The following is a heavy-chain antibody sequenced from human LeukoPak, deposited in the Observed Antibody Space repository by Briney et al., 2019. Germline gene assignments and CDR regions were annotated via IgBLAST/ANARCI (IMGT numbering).Heavy chain of an antibody. CDR1: GFPFSNYG. J-gene: IGHJ4*02. CDR2: ISYDGSMT. V-gene: IGHV3-30*18. D-gene: IGHD3-3*01. CDR3: AKPDRMTIFGVPLVDY. Sequence: GGSLRLSCATSGFPFSNYGMHWVRQAPGKGLEWVATISYDGSMTYFTDSVKGRFTISRDISKTTHFLQMNSLRPEATAVYFCAKPDRMTIFGVPLVDYWGQGTLVTVSS.